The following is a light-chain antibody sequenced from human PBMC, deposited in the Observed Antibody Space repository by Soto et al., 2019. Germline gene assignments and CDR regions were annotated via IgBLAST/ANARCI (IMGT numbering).Light chain of an antibody. CDR3: QQSYRSPYT. CDR2: GAS. V-gene: IGKV1-39*01. CDR1: QSINIY. J-gene: IGKJ2*01. Sequence: IQLTQSPSSLSASVGDRVTVTCRASQSINIYLNWYQQKPGKAPTLLIYGASTLQSGVPSRFSGGGFRTDFTLTISSLQTEDFATYYCQQSYRSPYTFGQGTKLEI.